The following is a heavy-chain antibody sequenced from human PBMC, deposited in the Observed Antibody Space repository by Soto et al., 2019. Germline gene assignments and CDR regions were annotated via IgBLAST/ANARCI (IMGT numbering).Heavy chain of an antibody. CDR3: LHMGAVDKTGMGLDF. D-gene: IGHD1-1*01. CDR1: GFSLNSRGVG. CDR2: VYWDDDK. J-gene: IGHJ4*02. V-gene: IGHV2-5*02. Sequence: QITLRESGPALVKPTQTLTLTCTFSGFSLNSRGVGVGWVRQPPGTALEWLAIVYWDDDKRYRPSLRSRLSRMKDTPLNPMLLTLTNTAPVDTTTYSWLHMGAVDKTGMGLDFWGQGSLVTVSS.